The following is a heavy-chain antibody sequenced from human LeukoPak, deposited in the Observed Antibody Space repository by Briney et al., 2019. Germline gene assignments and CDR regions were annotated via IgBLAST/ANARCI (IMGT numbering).Heavy chain of an antibody. Sequence: PXRSLRLSCAASGFTFSSYGMHWVRQAPGKGLEGVAVISYDGSNKYYADSVKGRFTISRDNSKNTLYLQMNSLRAEDTAVYYCAKDRDQLLYYYYGMDVWGQGTMVTVSS. CDR3: AKDRDQLLYYYYGMDV. CDR2: ISYDGSNK. CDR1: GFTFSSYG. D-gene: IGHD2-2*01. J-gene: IGHJ6*02. V-gene: IGHV3-30*18.